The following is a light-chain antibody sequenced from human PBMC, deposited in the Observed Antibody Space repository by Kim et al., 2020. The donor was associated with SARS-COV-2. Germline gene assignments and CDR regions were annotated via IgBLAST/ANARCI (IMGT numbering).Light chain of an antibody. J-gene: IGKJ1*01. V-gene: IGKV3-11*01. CDR1: QSVSRY. CDR2: DAS. Sequence: LAPGERATHSCRASQSVSRYLAWYQQKPGQAPRLLIYDASNRATGIPARFSGSGSGTDFTLTISSLEPEDFAVYYCQQRSNWLWTFGQGTKVEIK. CDR3: QQRSNWLWT.